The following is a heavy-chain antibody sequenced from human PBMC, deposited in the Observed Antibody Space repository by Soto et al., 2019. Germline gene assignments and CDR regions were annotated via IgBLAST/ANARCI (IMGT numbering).Heavy chain of an antibody. CDR3: ARLQYLNWFDP. CDR2: IYYSGST. J-gene: IGHJ5*02. V-gene: IGHV4-59*01. D-gene: IGHD4-4*01. Sequence: PSETLSLTCTVSCVSISSYYWSWIRQPPGKGLEWIGYIYYSGSTNYNPSLKSRVTISVDTSKNQFSLKLSSVTAADTAVYYCARLQYLNWFDPWGQGALVTVSS. CDR1: CVSISSYY.